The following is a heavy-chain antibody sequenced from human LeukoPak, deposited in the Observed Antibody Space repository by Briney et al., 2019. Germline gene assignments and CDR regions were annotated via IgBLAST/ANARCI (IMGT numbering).Heavy chain of an antibody. CDR3: ARATLDN. Sequence: PGGSLRLSCAASAFSVISNYISWVGQAPGKGLEWVSVIYSDGSTKYADSVKARFTISRDNSKNTVYLQMNSLRVEDTAVYYCARATLDNWGQGTLVTVSS. CDR1: AFSVISNY. CDR2: IYSDGST. J-gene: IGHJ4*02. V-gene: IGHV3-53*01.